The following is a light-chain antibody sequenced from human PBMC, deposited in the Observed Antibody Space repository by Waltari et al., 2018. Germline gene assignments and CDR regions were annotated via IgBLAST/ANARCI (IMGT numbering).Light chain of an antibody. CDR3: QAWDNTAVV. CDR2: QDD. J-gene: IGLJ2*01. V-gene: IGLV3-1*01. CDR1: KLGDKY. Sequence: SSELTQPPSVSVSPGQTASITCSGDKLGDKYACWYQQKPGQSPVLVIYQDDKRPSGIPERFSGSSSGNTATLTISGTQAMDEADYYRQAWDNTAVVFGGGTKLTVL.